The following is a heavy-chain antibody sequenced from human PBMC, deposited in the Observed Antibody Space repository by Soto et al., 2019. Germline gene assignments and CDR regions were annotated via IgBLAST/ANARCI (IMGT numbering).Heavy chain of an antibody. Sequence: LSLTCTVSGDSISSTNWWNWVRQTPGKGLEWIGEILHSGSTNYNPSLKSRVTISVDKSNNLFSLKLNSMTAADTAVYYCARVRQGCSSTSCYLDPWGQGTLVTVSS. CDR3: ARVRQGCSSTSCYLDP. CDR1: GDSISSTNW. V-gene: IGHV4-4*02. D-gene: IGHD2-2*01. CDR2: ILHSGST. J-gene: IGHJ5*02.